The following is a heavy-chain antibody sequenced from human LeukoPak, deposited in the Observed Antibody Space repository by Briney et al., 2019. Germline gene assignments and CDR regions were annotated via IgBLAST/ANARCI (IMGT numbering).Heavy chain of an antibody. J-gene: IGHJ4*02. Sequence: GGSLRLSCAASGFTFSSYSMNWVRQAPGKGLEWVSSISSSSSYIYFADSVKGRFTISRDNAKNSLYLQMNSLRAEDTAVYYCASFRTYSGSYYVFDYWGQGTLVTVSS. CDR2: ISSSSSYI. CDR1: GFTFSSYS. V-gene: IGHV3-21*01. D-gene: IGHD1-26*01. CDR3: ASFRTYSGSYYVFDY.